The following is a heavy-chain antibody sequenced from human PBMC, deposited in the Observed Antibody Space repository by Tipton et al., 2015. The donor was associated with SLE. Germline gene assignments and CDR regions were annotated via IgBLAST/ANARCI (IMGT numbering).Heavy chain of an antibody. V-gene: IGHV1-18*01. D-gene: IGHD3-3*01. J-gene: IGHJ1*01. CDR1: GYTFTSYG. CDR2: ISAYNGNT. Sequence: QLVQSGAEVKKPGASVKVSCKASGYTFTSYGISWVRQAPGQGLERMGWISAYNGNTNYAQKLQGRVTMTTDTSTSTAYMELRSLRSDRPAVYYWAGQGFLSWSRWPIGFLQPWGPGTLGTVPS. CDR3: AGQGFLSWSRWPIGFLQP.